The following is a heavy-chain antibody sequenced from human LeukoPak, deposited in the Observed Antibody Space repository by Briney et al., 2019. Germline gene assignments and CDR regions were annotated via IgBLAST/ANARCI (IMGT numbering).Heavy chain of an antibody. CDR1: GFTFGYFW. Sequence: PGGSLRLSCAASGFTFGYFWMTWVRQAPGKGLEWVANIKQDGGEKYYVDSVKGRFTISRDNAKNSLYLQMTSLRAEDTAVYYCARDQQYYSYNYFDYWGQGTLVTVSS. V-gene: IGHV3-7*05. J-gene: IGHJ4*02. D-gene: IGHD3-10*01. CDR3: ARDQQYYSYNYFDY. CDR2: IKQDGGEK.